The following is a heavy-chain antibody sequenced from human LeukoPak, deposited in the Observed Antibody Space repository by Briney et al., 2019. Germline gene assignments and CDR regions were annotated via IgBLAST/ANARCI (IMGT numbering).Heavy chain of an antibody. V-gene: IGHV3-11*01. J-gene: IGHJ5*02. Sequence: PGGSLRLSCAASGFTFSDYYMSWIRQAPGKGLEWVSYISSSGSTIDYADSVKGRFTISRDNAKNSLYLQMNRLRAEDTAVYYCARDQGVAAAGSSGWFDPWGQGTLVTVSS. CDR2: ISSSGSTI. CDR1: GFTFSDYY. CDR3: ARDQGVAAAGSSGWFDP. D-gene: IGHD6-13*01.